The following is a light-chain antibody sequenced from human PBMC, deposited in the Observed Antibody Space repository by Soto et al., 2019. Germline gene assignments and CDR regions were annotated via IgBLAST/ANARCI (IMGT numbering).Light chain of an antibody. CDR1: QSVSSSY. V-gene: IGKV3-20*01. CDR3: QQYGSSPWT. Sequence: SVFALSPGTLSLSPGERATLSCRASQSVSSSYLAWYQQKPGQAPRLLIYGASSRATGIPDRFSGSGSGTDFTLTISRLEPEDFAVYYCQQYGSSPWTFGQGTKVDIK. CDR2: GAS. J-gene: IGKJ1*01.